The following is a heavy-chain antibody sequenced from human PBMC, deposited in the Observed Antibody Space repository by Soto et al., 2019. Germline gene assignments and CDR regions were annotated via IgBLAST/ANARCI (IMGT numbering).Heavy chain of an antibody. Sequence: GSLRLSCAASGFNFSSYAMHWVRQAPGKGLEWVAVISYDGSNKYYADSVKGRFTISRDNSKNTLYLQMNSLRAEDTAVYYCARGYSGYEAGFDYWGQGTLVTVSS. CDR1: GFNFSSYA. J-gene: IGHJ4*02. CDR3: ARGYSGYEAGFDY. CDR2: ISYDGSNK. D-gene: IGHD5-12*01. V-gene: IGHV3-30-3*01.